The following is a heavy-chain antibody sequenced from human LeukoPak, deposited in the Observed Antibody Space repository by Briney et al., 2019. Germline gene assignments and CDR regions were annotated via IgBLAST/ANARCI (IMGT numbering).Heavy chain of an antibody. CDR1: GYTFTGYY. Sequence: ASVKVSCKASGYTFTGYYMHWVRQAPGQGLEWMGWINPNSGGTNYAQKFQGRVTMTRDTSISTAYMELSRLRSDDTAVYYCAAEGSGYCSGGSCDYWGQGTLVTVSS. J-gene: IGHJ4*02. D-gene: IGHD2-15*01. CDR2: INPNSGGT. CDR3: AAEGSGYCSGGSCDY. V-gene: IGHV1-2*02.